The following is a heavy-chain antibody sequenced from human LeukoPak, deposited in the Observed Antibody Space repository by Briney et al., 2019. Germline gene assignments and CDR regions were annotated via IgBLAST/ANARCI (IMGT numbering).Heavy chain of an antibody. V-gene: IGHV3-23*01. CDR2: ISGSGGST. D-gene: IGHD4-23*01. CDR3: AKVDPPTTVVTGDFDY. J-gene: IGHJ4*02. Sequence: TGGSLRLSCVASGFTFSSYAMSWVRQAPGKGLEWVSAISGSGGSTYYADSVKGRFTISRDNSKNTLYLQMNSLRAEDTAVYYCAKVDPPTTVVTGDFDYWGQGTLVTVSS. CDR1: GFTFSSYA.